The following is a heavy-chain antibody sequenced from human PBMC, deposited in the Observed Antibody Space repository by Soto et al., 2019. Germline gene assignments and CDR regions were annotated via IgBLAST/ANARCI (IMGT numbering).Heavy chain of an antibody. D-gene: IGHD3-10*01. CDR1: GFTFSRYW. J-gene: IGHJ4*02. V-gene: IGHV3-74*01. CDR3: ARGGSGSPMAHDH. Sequence: EVQLVESGGGLVQPGGSLRLSCEASGFTFSRYWMHWVRQARGKGLVWVSRINIDGSITNYADSVKDRFTISRDSAKNTLFLQMNSRRVEDTVVYRCARGGSGSPMAHDHWGEGTLVTVSS. CDR2: INIDGSIT.